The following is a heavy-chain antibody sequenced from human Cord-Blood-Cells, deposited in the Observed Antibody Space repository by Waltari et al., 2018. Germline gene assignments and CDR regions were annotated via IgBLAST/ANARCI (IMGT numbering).Heavy chain of an antibody. CDR1: GGTYSSYA. D-gene: IGHD1-26*01. CDR2: IIPIFGTA. Sequence: QVQLVQSGAEVKKTGYSVKVSCKASGGTYSSYAISSVRQAPGQGLEWMGGIIPIFGTANYAQKFQGRVTITADESTSTAYMELSSLRSEDTAVYYCARVGSGSYYSDYWGQGTLVTVSS. J-gene: IGHJ4*02. V-gene: IGHV1-69*12. CDR3: ARVGSGSYYSDY.